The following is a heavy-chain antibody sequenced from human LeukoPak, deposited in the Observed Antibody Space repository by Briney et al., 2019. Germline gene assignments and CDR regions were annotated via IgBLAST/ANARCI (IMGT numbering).Heavy chain of an antibody. J-gene: IGHJ4*02. Sequence: GGSLRLSCAASGFTFSSYWMIWVRQAPGKGLEWVANIKQDGSEKYYVDSVKGRFTISRDNAKNSLYLQMNSLRAEDTAVYYCARDAPAYYDSSLFDYWGQGTLVTVSS. CDR3: ARDAPAYYDSSLFDY. CDR1: GFTFSSYW. V-gene: IGHV3-7*01. D-gene: IGHD3-22*01. CDR2: IKQDGSEK.